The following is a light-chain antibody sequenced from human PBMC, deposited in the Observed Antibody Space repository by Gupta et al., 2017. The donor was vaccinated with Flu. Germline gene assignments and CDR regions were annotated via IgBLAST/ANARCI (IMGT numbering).Light chain of an antibody. Sequence: QSALTQPASVSGSPGQSIPISCTGTSRDVGSYNLVSWYQQHPGKAPKLMIYEVTQRPSGVSNRFSGSKSGNTASLTISGLQAEDEGDYYCCSDAGSSTSVVFGGGTKLTGL. CDR3: CSDAGSSTSVV. CDR1: SRDVGSYNL. V-gene: IGLV2-23*02. J-gene: IGLJ2*01. CDR2: EVT.